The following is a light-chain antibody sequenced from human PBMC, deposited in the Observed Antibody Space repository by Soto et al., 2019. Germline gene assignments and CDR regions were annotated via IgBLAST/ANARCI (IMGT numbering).Light chain of an antibody. CDR3: NSYTSSGGVV. CDR2: AVS. J-gene: IGLJ2*01. Sequence: QSALTQPASVSGSPGQTITISCTGTSSDVGGYNFVSWYQQYPGKAPRLMIYAVSNRPSGVSNRFSGSKSGNTASLTISGLQAEDEADYYCNSYTSSGGVVFGGGTKLTV. V-gene: IGLV2-14*01. CDR1: SSDVGGYNF.